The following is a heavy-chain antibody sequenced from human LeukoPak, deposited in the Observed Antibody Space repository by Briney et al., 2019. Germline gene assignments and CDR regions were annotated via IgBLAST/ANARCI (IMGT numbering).Heavy chain of an antibody. V-gene: IGHV3-66*01. D-gene: IGHD3-10*01. Sequence: PGGSLRLSCAASGFTVSSNYMSWVRQAPGKGLEWVSVTYSGGSTYYADSVKGRFTISRDNSKNTLYLQMNSLRAEDTAVYYCARDLDTYGSGSYWLEWGQGILVTVSS. CDR2: TYSGGST. CDR1: GFTVSSNY. CDR3: ARDLDTYGSGSYWLE. J-gene: IGHJ4*02.